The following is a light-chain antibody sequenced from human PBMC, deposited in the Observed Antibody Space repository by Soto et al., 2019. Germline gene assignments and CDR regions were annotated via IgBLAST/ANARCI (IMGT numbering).Light chain of an antibody. CDR3: CSYAGSSTPLI. CDR1: SSAVGSYNL. J-gene: IGLJ1*01. Sequence: QSALTQAASVSGSPGQSITISCTGTSSAVGSYNLVSWYQQHPGKAPKVMIYEVSKRPSGVSNRFSGSKSGNTASLTISGLQAEDEADYYCCSYAGSSTPLIFGTGTKLTVL. V-gene: IGLV2-23*02. CDR2: EVS.